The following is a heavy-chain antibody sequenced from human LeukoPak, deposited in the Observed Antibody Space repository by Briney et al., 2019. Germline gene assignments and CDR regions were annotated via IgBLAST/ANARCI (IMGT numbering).Heavy chain of an antibody. V-gene: IGHV4-59*01. CDR2: IYYSGST. J-gene: IGHJ4*02. CDR1: GGSISSYY. Sequence: PSETLSLTCTASGGSISSYYWSWIRQPPGKGLEWIGYIYYSGSTNYNPSLKGRVTISVDTSKSQFSLKLSSVTAEDTAVYYCARDRYSSGWYGDFDCWGQGTLVTVSS. D-gene: IGHD6-19*01. CDR3: ARDRYSSGWYGDFDC.